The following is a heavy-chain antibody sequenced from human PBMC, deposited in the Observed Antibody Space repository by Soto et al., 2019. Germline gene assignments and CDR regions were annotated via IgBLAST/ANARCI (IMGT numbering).Heavy chain of an antibody. D-gene: IGHD3-3*01. CDR2: ISSSSSYI. Sequence: GGSLRLSCPASGFTFSSYSMNWVRQAPGKGLEWVSSISSSSSYIYYADSVKGRFTISRDNAKNSLYLQMNSLRAEDTAVYYCARSRLITIFGVVIIGHYGMDVWGQGTTVTVSS. V-gene: IGHV3-21*01. CDR1: GFTFSSYS. J-gene: IGHJ6*02. CDR3: ARSRLITIFGVVIIGHYGMDV.